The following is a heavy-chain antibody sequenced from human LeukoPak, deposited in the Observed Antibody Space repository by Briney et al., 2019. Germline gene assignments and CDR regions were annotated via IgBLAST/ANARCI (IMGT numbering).Heavy chain of an antibody. Sequence: ASVKVSCKASGGTFSSYAISWVRQAPGQGLEWMGGIIPIFGTANYAQKFQGRVTITADKSTSTAYMELSSLRSEDTAVYYCARDLSDYDFWSGYYDDAFDIWGQGTMVTVSS. CDR3: ARDLSDYDFWSGYYDDAFDI. J-gene: IGHJ3*02. CDR2: IIPIFGTA. D-gene: IGHD3-3*01. CDR1: GGTFSSYA. V-gene: IGHV1-69*06.